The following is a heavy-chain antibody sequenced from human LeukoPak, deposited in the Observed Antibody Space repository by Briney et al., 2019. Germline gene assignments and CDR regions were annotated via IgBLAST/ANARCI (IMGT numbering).Heavy chain of an antibody. CDR1: GFTFDDYA. CDR3: AKVTGDGDYFDY. CDR2: ISWNSGSI. V-gene: IGHV3-9*01. D-gene: IGHD7-27*01. J-gene: IGHJ4*02. Sequence: PGGSLRLSCAASGFTFDDYAMNWVRQAPGKGLEWVSGISWNSGSIGYADSVKGRFTISRDNAKNSLYLQMNSLRAEDTALYYCAKVTGDGDYFDYWGQGTLVTVSS.